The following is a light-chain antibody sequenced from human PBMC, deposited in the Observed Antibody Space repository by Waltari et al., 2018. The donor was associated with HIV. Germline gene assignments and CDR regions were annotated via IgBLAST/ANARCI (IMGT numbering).Light chain of an antibody. J-gene: IGLJ3*02. V-gene: IGLV1-40*01. CDR3: QSYDSSLSGWV. CDR2: GNS. Sequence: SVLPQPPSVSGSPGPWVTISCTGSSSNIGAQYAAPWYQQLPGTAPKVLIYGNSDRPSGVPDRFSGSKSATSASLVITGLQAEDEGTYYCQSYDSSLSGWVFGGGTKLTVL. CDR1: SSNIGAQYA.